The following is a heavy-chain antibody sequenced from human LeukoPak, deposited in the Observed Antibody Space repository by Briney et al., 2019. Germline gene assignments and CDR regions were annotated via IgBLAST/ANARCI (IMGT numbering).Heavy chain of an antibody. CDR3: ASSTVYCSSTSCYFN. J-gene: IGHJ4*02. V-gene: IGHV1-2*02. CDR2: INPNSGGT. CDR1: GYTFTGYF. D-gene: IGHD2-2*01. Sequence: ASVKVSCKASGYTFTGYFMHWVRQAPGQGLEWMGWINPNSGGTNYAQKFQGRVTMTRDTSISTAYMELSRLRSDDTAVYYCASSTVYCSSTSCYFNWGQGTLVTVSS.